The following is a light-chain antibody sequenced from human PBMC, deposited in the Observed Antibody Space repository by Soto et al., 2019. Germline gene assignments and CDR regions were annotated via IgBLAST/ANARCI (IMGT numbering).Light chain of an antibody. V-gene: IGLV2-23*01. CDR1: SSDVGNYNL. Sequence: QSALTQPASVSGSPGQSITISCTGSSSDVGNYNLVSWYQQHPGKAPKLMIYEDTKWPSGVSNRFSGSKSGNTAYLTISGLQAEDESHYYCWSYAVGRTYVFGTGTKVTVL. J-gene: IGLJ1*01. CDR3: WSYAVGRTYV. CDR2: EDT.